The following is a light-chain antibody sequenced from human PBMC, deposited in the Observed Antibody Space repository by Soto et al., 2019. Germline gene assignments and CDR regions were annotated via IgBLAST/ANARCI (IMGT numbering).Light chain of an antibody. V-gene: IGLV1-44*01. Sequence: QSVLTQPPSASGTPGQTVTISCSGGRSNIGSNTVNWYQQLPGTAPKLLIYGNNQRPSGVPDRFSGLRSGTSASLAISGLRSEDEADYYGAIWDDSLNGFYVFGVGTKLTVL. CDR1: RSNIGSNT. CDR3: AIWDDSLNGFYV. J-gene: IGLJ1*01. CDR2: GNN.